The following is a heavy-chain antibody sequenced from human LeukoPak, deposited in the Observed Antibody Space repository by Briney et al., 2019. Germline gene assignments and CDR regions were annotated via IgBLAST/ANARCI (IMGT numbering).Heavy chain of an antibody. CDR2: ISGSGGST. CDR1: GFTFSSYA. D-gene: IGHD5-18*01. V-gene: IGHV3-23*01. J-gene: IGHJ4*02. CDR3: AKDPRGYSYGPTPFDY. Sequence: GALRLSCAASGFTFSSYAMSWVRQAPGKGLEWVSAISGSGGSTYYADSVKGRFTISRDNSKNTLYLQMNSLRAEDTAVYYCAKDPRGYSYGPTPFDYWGQGTLVTVSS.